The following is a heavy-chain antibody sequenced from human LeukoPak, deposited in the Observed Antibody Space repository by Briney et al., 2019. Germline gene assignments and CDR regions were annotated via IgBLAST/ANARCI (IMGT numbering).Heavy chain of an antibody. J-gene: IGHJ3*02. V-gene: IGHV4-34*01. CDR2: INHSGST. CDR1: GGSFSGYY. Sequence: PSETLSLTCAVYGGSFSGYYWSWIRQPPGKGLEWIGEINHSGSTNYNPSLKSRVTISVDTSKNQFSLKLSSVTAADTAVYYCARGGGYDSSGYYNNDAFDIWGQGTMVTVSS. CDR3: ARGGGYDSSGYYNNDAFDI. D-gene: IGHD3-22*01.